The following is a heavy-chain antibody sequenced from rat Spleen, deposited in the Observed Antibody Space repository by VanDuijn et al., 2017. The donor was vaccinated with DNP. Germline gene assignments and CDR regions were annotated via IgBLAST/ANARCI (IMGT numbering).Heavy chain of an antibody. Sequence: EVQLVESEGGLVQPGRSMKLSCEASGFTFSNHGMAWVRQAPTKGLEWVASINTGGDITYYRDSVKGRFTISRDNAKNTQYLQMDSLRSEDTATYYCARHEDYSSYIYGFPYWGQGTLVTVFS. CDR1: GFTFSNHG. D-gene: IGHD1-2*01. V-gene: IGHV5S13*01. CDR3: ARHEDYSSYIYGFPY. J-gene: IGHJ3*01. CDR2: INTGGDIT.